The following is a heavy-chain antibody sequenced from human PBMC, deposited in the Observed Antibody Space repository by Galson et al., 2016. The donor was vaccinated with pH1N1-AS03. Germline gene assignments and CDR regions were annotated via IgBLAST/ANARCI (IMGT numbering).Heavy chain of an antibody. J-gene: IGHJ5*02. CDR1: GFTFSSYA. Sequence: SLRLSCATSGFTFSSYAMFWVRQAPGKGLEWVSSISGSGISTYYADSVKGRFTISRDNSRNTVYLQMNSLRVEDTATYYCAKDQSHIIPLSGALSWGQGTLVPVSS. CDR2: ISGSGIST. D-gene: IGHD3-3*01. V-gene: IGHV3-23*01. CDR3: AKDQSHIIPLSGALS.